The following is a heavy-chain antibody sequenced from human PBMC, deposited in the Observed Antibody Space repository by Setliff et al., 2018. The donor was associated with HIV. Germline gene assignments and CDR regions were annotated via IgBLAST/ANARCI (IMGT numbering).Heavy chain of an antibody. D-gene: IGHD6-13*01. CDR3: GRDVHDAAADN. CDR2: IGRDGTVA. V-gene: IGHV3-74*01. CDR1: GFNFRTYS. J-gene: IGHJ4*02. Sequence: PGGSLRLSCAASGFNFRTYSMNWVRRGPGRGLEWVSRIGRDGTVANYADSVKGRFTISRDNARNTLFLQMNSLGVEDTALYSCGRDVHDAAADNWGRGTLVTVSS.